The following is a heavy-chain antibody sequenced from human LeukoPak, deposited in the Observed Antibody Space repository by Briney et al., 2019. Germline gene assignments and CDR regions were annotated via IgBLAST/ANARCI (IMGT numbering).Heavy chain of an antibody. CDR3: ARQLTEHFYY. D-gene: IGHD1-1*01. J-gene: IGHJ1*01. Sequence: QPGGSLRLSCTAAGVTFPDYAMAWVRQAPGKGLEWVSDITNSGRVHYADSVKGRFTIPRDNNKNTLYLQMNNLRPEDTAIYFCARQLTEHFYYWGQGTLVTVSS. CDR1: GVTFPDYA. V-gene: IGHV3-23*01. CDR2: ITNSGRV.